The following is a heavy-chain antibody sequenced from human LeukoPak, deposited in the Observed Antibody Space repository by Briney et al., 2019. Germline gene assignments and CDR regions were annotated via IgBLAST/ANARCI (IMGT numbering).Heavy chain of an antibody. CDR2: IYSGGST. D-gene: IGHD3-22*01. J-gene: IGHJ3*02. CDR1: GFTVSSNY. Sequence: GGSLRLSCAASGFTVSSNYMSWVRQAPGEGLEWVSVIYSGGSTYYADSVKGRFTISRDNSKNTLYLQMNSLRAEDTAVYYCANLYYYDSSGYWDDAFDIWGQGTMVTVSS. CDR3: ANLYYYDSSGYWDDAFDI. V-gene: IGHV3-53*01.